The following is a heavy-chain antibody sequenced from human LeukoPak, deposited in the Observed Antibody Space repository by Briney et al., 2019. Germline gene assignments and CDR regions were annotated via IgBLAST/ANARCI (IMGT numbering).Heavy chain of an antibody. CDR3: ARDSNSSSSDYYYYYMDV. CDR1: GFTFSSYG. CDR2: IWYDGSNK. V-gene: IGHV3-33*01. D-gene: IGHD6-6*01. J-gene: IGHJ6*03. Sequence: GRSLRLSCAASGFTFSSYGMHWVRRAPGKGLEWVAVIWYDGSNKYYADSVKGRFTIPRDNSKNTLYLQMNSLRSEDTAVYYCARDSNSSSSDYYYYYMDVWGKGTTVTVSS.